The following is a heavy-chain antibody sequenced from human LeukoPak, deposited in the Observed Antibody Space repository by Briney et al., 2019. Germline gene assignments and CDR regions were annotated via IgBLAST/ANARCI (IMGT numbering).Heavy chain of an antibody. Sequence: GGSLRLSCAASGLTFSSYAMSWVRQAPGKGLEWASAISGSGGSTYYADSVKGRFTISRDNSKNTLYLQMNSLRAEDTAVYYCAKRGYDILTGTYYFDYWGQGTLVTVSS. CDR1: GLTFSSYA. J-gene: IGHJ4*02. D-gene: IGHD3-9*01. CDR2: ISGSGGST. V-gene: IGHV3-23*01. CDR3: AKRGYDILTGTYYFDY.